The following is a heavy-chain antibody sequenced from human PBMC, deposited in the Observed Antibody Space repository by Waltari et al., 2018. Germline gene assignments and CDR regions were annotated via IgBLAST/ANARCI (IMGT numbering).Heavy chain of an antibody. CDR1: GFTFSSYG. V-gene: IGHV3-33*01. CDR2: IWYDGNNK. D-gene: IGHD2-21*01. J-gene: IGHJ4*02. Sequence: QVQLVESGGGVVQPGRSLRLPCAASGFTFSSYGLHWVRQAPGKGLEWVAVIWYDGNNKYYADSVKGRFTISRDNSKNTLYLQMNSLRAEDTAVYYCARETSHYYYFDYWGQGTLVTVSS. CDR3: ARETSHYYYFDY.